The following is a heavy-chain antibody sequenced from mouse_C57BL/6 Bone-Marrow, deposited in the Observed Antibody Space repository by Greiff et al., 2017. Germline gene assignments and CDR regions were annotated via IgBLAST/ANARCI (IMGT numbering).Heavy chain of an antibody. Sequence: QVQLQQPGAELVKPGASVKLSCKASGYTFTSYWMHWVKQRPGQGLEWIGMIHPNSGSTNYNEKFKSKATLTVDKSSSTAYMQLSSLTSEDSAVYYCARIGVYYGYFDVWGTGTTVTGSA. CDR1: GYTFTSYW. J-gene: IGHJ1*03. CDR3: ARIGVYYGYFDV. D-gene: IGHD2-14*01. CDR2: IHPNSGST. V-gene: IGHV1-64*01.